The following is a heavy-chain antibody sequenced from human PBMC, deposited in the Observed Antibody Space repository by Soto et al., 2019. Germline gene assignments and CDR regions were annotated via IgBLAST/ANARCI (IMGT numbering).Heavy chain of an antibody. J-gene: IGHJ4*02. CDR2: THYSGTA. V-gene: IGHV4-31*03. D-gene: IGHD3-16*02. CDR1: GGSISSGGYY. CDR3: ARVYRTEVIGQYFDN. Sequence: QVQLQESGPGLVKPSQTLSLTCTVSGGSISSGGYYWSWIRQHPGKGLEWIGYTHYSGTAYYNPSLTSRVSISVDTSKNQFSLMLSSMTAADTAVYYCARVYRTEVIGQYFDNWGQGTRVTVSS.